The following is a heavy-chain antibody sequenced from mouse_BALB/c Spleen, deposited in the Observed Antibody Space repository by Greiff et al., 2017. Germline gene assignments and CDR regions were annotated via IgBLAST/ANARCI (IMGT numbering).Heavy chain of an antibody. CDR2: ISSGGGST. Sequence: EVKLVESGGGLVKPGGSLKLSCAASGFAFSSYDMSWVRQTPEKRLEWVAYISSGGGSTYYPDTVKGRFTISRDNAKNTLYLQMSSLKSEDTAMYYCARPRGDYYAMDYWGQGTSVTVSS. CDR3: ARPRGDYYAMDY. J-gene: IGHJ4*01. CDR1: GFAFSSYD. V-gene: IGHV5-12-1*01.